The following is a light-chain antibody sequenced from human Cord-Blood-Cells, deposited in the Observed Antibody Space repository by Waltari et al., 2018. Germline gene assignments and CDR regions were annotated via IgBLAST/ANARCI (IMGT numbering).Light chain of an antibody. CDR3: QQYRGT. V-gene: IGKV1-5*03. CDR1: QSISSW. CDR2: KAS. Sequence: DIQMTQSPSILSASVGDSVNITCRASQSISSWLAWYQQKPGKAPKLLIYKASSLESGVPSRVSGSGSGTEFTLTISSLQPDDFATYYCQQYRGTFGQGTKVEIK. J-gene: IGKJ1*01.